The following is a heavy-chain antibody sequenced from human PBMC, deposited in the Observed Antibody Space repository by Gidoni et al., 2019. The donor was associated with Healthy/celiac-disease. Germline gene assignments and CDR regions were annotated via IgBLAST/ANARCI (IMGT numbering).Heavy chain of an antibody. V-gene: IGHV3-30*18. D-gene: IGHD3-10*01. CDR2: ISYDGSNK. CDR3: AKVIDSVLWFGELPKEDYYYYGMDV. J-gene: IGHJ6*02. Sequence: QVQLVESGGGVVQPGRSLRLSCAASGFTFSSYGMHWVRQAPGKGLEWVAVISYDGSNKYYADSVKGRFTISRDNSKNTLYLQMNSLRAEDTAVYYCAKVIDSVLWFGELPKEDYYYYGMDVWGQGTTVTVSS. CDR1: GFTFSSYG.